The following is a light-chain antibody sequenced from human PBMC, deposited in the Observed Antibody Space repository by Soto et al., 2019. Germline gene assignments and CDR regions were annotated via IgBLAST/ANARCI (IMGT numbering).Light chain of an antibody. Sequence: DIVMTQSPDSLAVPLGERATINCKSSQRVLYSSSNENYLVWYQQKTGQPPKLLIYWASTRESGGPDRFSGSGSGTDFTLTISSLQAEDVAVYYCQQYYSTPLTFGGGTKVEIK. V-gene: IGKV4-1*01. J-gene: IGKJ4*01. CDR3: QQYYSTPLT. CDR1: QRVLYSSSNENY. CDR2: WAS.